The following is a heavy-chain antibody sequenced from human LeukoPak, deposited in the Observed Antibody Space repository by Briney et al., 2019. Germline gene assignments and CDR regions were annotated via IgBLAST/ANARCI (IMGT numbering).Heavy chain of an antibody. CDR3: ARPTMVRGVEYWDY. Sequence: ASVKVSRRASGYTFTSYGISWARQAPGQGLVWVGVISAYNGNTNYAQKHQGRVTMTTDTYTSTAYMELRSLRSDDTAVYYCARPTMVRGVEYWDYWGQGTLVSVSS. CDR2: ISAYNGNT. CDR1: GYTFTSYG. V-gene: IGHV1-18*01. D-gene: IGHD3-10*01. J-gene: IGHJ4*02.